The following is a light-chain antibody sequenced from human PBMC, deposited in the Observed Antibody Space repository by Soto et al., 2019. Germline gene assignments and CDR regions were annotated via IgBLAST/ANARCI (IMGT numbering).Light chain of an antibody. CDR1: QSVLYNYNNKNY. Sequence: DIVMTQSPDSLAVSLGEGATINCKSSQSVLYNYNNKNYLAWYQHKPGQPPKLLLYWASTRESGVPDRFSGSGSETDFTLTISSLQAEDVAVYYCQQYYSTRTFGQGTKVEIK. CDR3: QQYYSTRT. J-gene: IGKJ1*01. CDR2: WAS. V-gene: IGKV4-1*01.